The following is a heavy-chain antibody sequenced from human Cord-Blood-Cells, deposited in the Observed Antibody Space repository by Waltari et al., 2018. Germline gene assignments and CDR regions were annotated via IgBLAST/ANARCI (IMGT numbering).Heavy chain of an antibody. V-gene: IGHV1-18*01. CDR3: ARDVYSSSWYYYYGMDV. CDR2: ISAYNGNT. D-gene: IGHD6-13*01. J-gene: IGHJ6*02. Sequence: VRQAPGQGLEWMGWISAYNGNTNYAQKLQGRVTMTTDTSTSTAYMELRSLRSDDTAVYYCARDVYSSSWYYYYGMDVWGQGTTVTVSS.